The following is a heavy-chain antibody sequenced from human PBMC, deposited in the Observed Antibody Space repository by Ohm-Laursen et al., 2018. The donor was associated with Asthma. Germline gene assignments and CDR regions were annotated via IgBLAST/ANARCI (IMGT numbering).Heavy chain of an antibody. CDR2: ISYDGSNK. CDR1: GFTFSSYA. J-gene: IGHJ6*02. CDR3: ARDSIDYVPHGYGMDV. Sequence: SLRLSCAASGFTFSSYAMHWVRQAPGKGLEWVAVISYDGSNKYYADSVKGRFTISRDNSKNTLYLQMNSLRAEDTAVYYCARDSIDYVPHGYGMDVWGQGTTVTVSS. V-gene: IGHV3-30-3*01. D-gene: IGHD4-17*01.